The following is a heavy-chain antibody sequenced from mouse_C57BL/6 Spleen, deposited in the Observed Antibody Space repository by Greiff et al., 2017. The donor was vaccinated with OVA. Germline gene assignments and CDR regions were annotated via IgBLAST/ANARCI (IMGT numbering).Heavy chain of an antibody. CDR1: GYTFTSYW. J-gene: IGHJ2*01. CDR3: ARWAAGGLGY. V-gene: IGHV1-59*01. Sequence: QVQLQQPGAELVRPGTSVKLSCKASGYTFTSYWMHWVKQRPGQGLEWIGVIDPSDSYTNYNQKFKGKATLTVDTSSSTAYMQLSSLTSEDSAVYYCARWAAGGLGYWGQGTTLTVSS. D-gene: IGHD4-1*01. CDR2: IDPSDSYT.